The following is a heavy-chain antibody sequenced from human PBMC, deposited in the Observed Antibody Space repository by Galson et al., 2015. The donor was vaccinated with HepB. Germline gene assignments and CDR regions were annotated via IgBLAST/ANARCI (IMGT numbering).Heavy chain of an antibody. Sequence: SLRLSCAASGFTVSSNYMSWVRQAPGKGLEWVSVIYSGGSTYYADSVKGRFTISRDNSKNTLYLQMNSLRAEDTAVYYCARYYGDYDRYFDYWGQGTLVTVSS. D-gene: IGHD4-17*01. V-gene: IGHV3-66*01. CDR2: IYSGGST. CDR3: ARYYGDYDRYFDY. CDR1: GFTVSSNY. J-gene: IGHJ4*02.